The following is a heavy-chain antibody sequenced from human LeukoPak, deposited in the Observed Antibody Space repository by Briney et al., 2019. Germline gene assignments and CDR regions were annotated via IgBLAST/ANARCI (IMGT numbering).Heavy chain of an antibody. Sequence: ASVKVSCKASGGTFSSYAISWVRQAPGQGLEWMGGIIPIFGTANYAQKFQGRVTITADESTSTAYMELSSLRSEDTAVYYCATGPPSYYYDSSGYFDYWGQGTLVTVSS. J-gene: IGHJ4*02. CDR3: ATGPPSYYYDSSGYFDY. CDR2: IIPIFGTA. CDR1: GGTFSSYA. V-gene: IGHV1-69*01. D-gene: IGHD3-22*01.